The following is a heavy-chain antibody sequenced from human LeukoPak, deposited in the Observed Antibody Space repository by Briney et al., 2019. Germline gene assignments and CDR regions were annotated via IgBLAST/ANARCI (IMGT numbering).Heavy chain of an antibody. D-gene: IGHD3-16*02. CDR3: ARDIASDY. V-gene: IGHV4-59*01. Sequence: SETLSLTCTVSGGSISSYYWSWLRQPPGKGLEWIGYIYYSGSTNYNPSLKSRVTISVDTSKNQFSLKLSSVTAADTAVYYCARDIASDYWGQGTLVTVSS. CDR2: IYYSGST. CDR1: GGSISSYY. J-gene: IGHJ4*02.